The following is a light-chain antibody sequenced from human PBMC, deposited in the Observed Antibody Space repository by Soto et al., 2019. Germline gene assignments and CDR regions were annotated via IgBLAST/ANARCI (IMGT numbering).Light chain of an antibody. V-gene: IGKV3D-15*01. CDR3: QQYNSWPPLT. CDR1: QGVSSK. Sequence: DIVMTQSPATLSVAPGERVTFSCRASQGVSSKLAWYQQKPGQAPRLLIYGASTRATGIPARFSGSGSGTEFTLTISSLQSEDSAVYYCQQYNSWPPLTFGGGTKVDIK. CDR2: GAS. J-gene: IGKJ4*01.